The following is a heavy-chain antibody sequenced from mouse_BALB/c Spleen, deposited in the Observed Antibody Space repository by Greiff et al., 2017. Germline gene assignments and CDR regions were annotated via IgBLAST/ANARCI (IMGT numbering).Heavy chain of an antibody. J-gene: IGHJ4*01. Sequence: VQLKQSGPELVKPGASMKISCKASGYSFTGYTMNWVKQSHGKNLEWIGLINPYNGGTSYNQKFKGKATLTVDKSSSTAYMELLSLTYEDSAVYYCARSTMITKKYAMDYWGQGTSVTVSS. CDR1: GYSFTGYT. CDR3: ARSTMITKKYAMDY. V-gene: IGHV1-18*01. D-gene: IGHD2-4*01. CDR2: INPYNGGT.